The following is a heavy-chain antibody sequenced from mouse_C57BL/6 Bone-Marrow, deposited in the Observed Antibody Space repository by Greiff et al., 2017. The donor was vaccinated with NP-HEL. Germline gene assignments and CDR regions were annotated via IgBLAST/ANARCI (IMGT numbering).Heavy chain of an antibody. CDR2: ISSGSSTI. Sequence: EVKLMESGGGLVKPGGSLKLSCAASGFTFSDYGMHWVRQAPEKGLEWVAYISSGSSTIYYADTVKGRFTISRDNAKNTLFLQMTSLRSEDTAMYYCARQGGYDVFDYWGQGTTLTVSS. J-gene: IGHJ2*01. D-gene: IGHD2-2*01. CDR3: ARQGGYDVFDY. V-gene: IGHV5-17*01. CDR1: GFTFSDYG.